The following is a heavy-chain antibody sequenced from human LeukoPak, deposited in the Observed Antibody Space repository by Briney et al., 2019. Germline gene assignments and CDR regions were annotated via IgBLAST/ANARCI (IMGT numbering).Heavy chain of an antibody. CDR2: INAGNGNT. Sequence: ASVKVSCKASGYTFTSYGISWVRQAPGQRLEWMGWINAGNGNTKYSQKFQGRVTITRDTSASTAYMELSSLRSEDTAVYYCARALGGDFDYWGQGTLVTVSS. D-gene: IGHD3-16*01. CDR1: GYTFTSYG. V-gene: IGHV1-3*01. CDR3: ARALGGDFDY. J-gene: IGHJ4*02.